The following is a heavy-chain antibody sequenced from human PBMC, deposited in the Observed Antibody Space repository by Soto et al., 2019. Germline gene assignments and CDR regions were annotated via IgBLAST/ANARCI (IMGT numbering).Heavy chain of an antibody. V-gene: IGHV4-34*01. D-gene: IGHD3-10*01. J-gene: IGHJ5*02. Sequence: SETLSLTCAVYGGSFSGYYWTWIRRPPGKGLEWIGEINHSGSTNYNPSLKSRVTISVDTSKNQFSLKLSSVTAADTAVYYCARGLSRFLLWFGEANWFDPWGQGTLVTVSS. CDR3: ARGLSRFLLWFGEANWFDP. CDR1: GGSFSGYY. CDR2: INHSGST.